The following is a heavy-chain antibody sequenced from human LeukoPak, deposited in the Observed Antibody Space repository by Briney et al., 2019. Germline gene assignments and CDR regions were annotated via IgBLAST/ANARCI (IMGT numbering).Heavy chain of an antibody. CDR2: IRYDGTNK. J-gene: IGHJ4*02. D-gene: IGHD6-13*01. Sequence: GGSLRLSCAASGFTFSSYGMHWARQAPGKGLEWVAFIRYDGTNKYYADSVKGRFTISRDNSKNTQYLQMNSLRAEDTAVYYCARGLVRRGIAAAGSAGYWGQGTLVTVSS. V-gene: IGHV3-30*02. CDR1: GFTFSSYG. CDR3: ARGLVRRGIAAAGSAGY.